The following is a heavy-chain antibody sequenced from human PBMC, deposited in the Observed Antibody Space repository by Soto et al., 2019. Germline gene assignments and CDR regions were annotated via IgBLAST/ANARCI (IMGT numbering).Heavy chain of an antibody. D-gene: IGHD2-2*01. V-gene: IGHV1-69*13. Sequence: SVKVSCKASGGTFSSYAISWVRQAPGQGLEWMGGIIPIFGTANYAQKFQGRVTITADESTSTAYMELSSLRSEDTAVYYCARGVLVGYCSSTSCSRFDPWGQGTLVTVSS. CDR1: GGTFSSYA. CDR3: ARGVLVGYCSSTSCSRFDP. J-gene: IGHJ5*02. CDR2: IIPIFGTA.